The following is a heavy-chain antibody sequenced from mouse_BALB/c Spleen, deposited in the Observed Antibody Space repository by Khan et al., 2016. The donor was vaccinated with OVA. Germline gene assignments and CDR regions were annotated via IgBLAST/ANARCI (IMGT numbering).Heavy chain of an antibody. V-gene: IGHV3-2*02. CDR2: ISYRGNT. CDR1: GYSITSDYA. J-gene: IGHJ2*01. CDR3: ARIQGGDFDY. D-gene: IGHD3-2*02. Sequence: DVQLQESGPGLVKPSQSLSLTCTVTGYSITSDYAWNWIRQFPGNKLEWMGYISYRGNTKYNPSLKSRISITRDTSKNQFFLQLNFVTIEDTATYYCARIQGGDFDYWGQGTTLTVSS.